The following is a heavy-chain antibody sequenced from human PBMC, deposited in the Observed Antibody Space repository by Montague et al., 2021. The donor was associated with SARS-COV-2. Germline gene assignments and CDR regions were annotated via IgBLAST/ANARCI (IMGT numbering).Heavy chain of an antibody. CDR1: GDSVSSNIAA. D-gene: IGHD1-14*01. CDR2: TYYRSKWYN. CDR3: TQERGPGRTTWHYFDY. J-gene: IGHJ4*02. V-gene: IGHV6-1*01. Sequence: CAISGDSVSSNIAAWNWIRQSPSRGLEWLGRTYYRSKWYNDYAVSVRSRITISPDTSKNQFSLRPNSVTPEDTAVYYCTQERGPGRTTWHYFDYWGQGTLVTVSS.